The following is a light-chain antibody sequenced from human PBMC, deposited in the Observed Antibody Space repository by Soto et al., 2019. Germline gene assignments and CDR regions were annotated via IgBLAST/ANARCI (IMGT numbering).Light chain of an antibody. CDR1: QSVSSSY. CDR3: QQYGSSPPVT. J-gene: IGKJ4*01. V-gene: IGKV3-20*01. CDR2: GAS. Sequence: EIVLTQSPGTLSLSPGERATLSCRASQSVSSSYSAWYQQKPGQAPRLLIYGASSRATGIPDRFSGSGSGTDFPLTIRRLEPEHFAAYYCQQYGSSPPVTFGGGTKVQIK.